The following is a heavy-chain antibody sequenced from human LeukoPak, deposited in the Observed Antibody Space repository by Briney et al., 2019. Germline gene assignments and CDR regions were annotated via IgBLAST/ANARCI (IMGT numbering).Heavy chain of an antibody. D-gene: IGHD3-10*01. V-gene: IGHV1-2*02. J-gene: IGHJ5*02. CDR3: ARDPTYYYVSGSSGNWFDP. CDR2: INPNSGGT. CDR1: GYTFTGYY. Sequence: ASVKASCKASGYTFTGYYMHWVRQAPGQGLEWMGWINPNSGGTYYGQKFQGRVTMTRDTSITTAYMELNRLRSDDTAVYYCARDPTYYYVSGSSGNWFDPWGQGTLVTVSS.